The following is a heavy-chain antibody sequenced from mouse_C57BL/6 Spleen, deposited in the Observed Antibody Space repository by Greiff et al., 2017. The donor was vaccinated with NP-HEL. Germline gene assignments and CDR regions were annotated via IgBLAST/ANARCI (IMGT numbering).Heavy chain of an antibody. Sequence: DVHLVESGPGLVKPSQSLSLTCSVTGYSITSGYYWNWIRQFPGNKLEWMGYISYDGSNNYNPSLKNRISITRDTSKNQFFLKLNSVTTEDTATYYCARDSSGPAMDYWGQGTSVTVSS. CDR1: GYSITSGYY. V-gene: IGHV3-6*01. J-gene: IGHJ4*01. D-gene: IGHD3-2*02. CDR3: ARDSSGPAMDY. CDR2: ISYDGSN.